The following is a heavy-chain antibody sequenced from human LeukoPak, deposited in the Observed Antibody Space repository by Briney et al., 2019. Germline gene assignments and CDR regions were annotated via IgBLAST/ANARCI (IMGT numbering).Heavy chain of an antibody. CDR2: IYSGGSP. D-gene: IGHD2-15*01. J-gene: IGHJ6*03. CDR3: ARSQAPAPIVYYFCYMDV. CDR1: GFTVTSND. Sequence: GGSLRLSCAASGFTVTSNDMSWGRQAPGQGLEWDSVIYSGGSPYYADSVKGRFTISRHNSKHMLYVQMNSLRAEHTALYYCARSQAPAPIVYYFCYMDVWGKGTTVTVSS. V-gene: IGHV3-66*01.